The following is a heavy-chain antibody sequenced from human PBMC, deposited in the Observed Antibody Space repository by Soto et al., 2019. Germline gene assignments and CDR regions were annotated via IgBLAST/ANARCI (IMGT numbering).Heavy chain of an antibody. J-gene: IGHJ6*02. V-gene: IGHV1-18*01. CDR3: ARDREVVVAERDYYYYGMDV. D-gene: IGHD3-22*01. CDR2: ISAYNGNT. Sequence: APVKVSCKASGYTFTSFGISWVRQAPGQRLEWMGWISAYNGNTNYAQKLQGRVTMTTDTSTSTAYMELRSLRSDDTAVYYCARDREVVVAERDYYYYGMDVWGQGTTVTVSS. CDR1: GYTFTSFG.